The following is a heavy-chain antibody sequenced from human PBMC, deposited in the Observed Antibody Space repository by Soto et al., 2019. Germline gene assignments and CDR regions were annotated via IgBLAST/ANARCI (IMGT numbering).Heavy chain of an antibody. CDR2: IIPIFGTA. Sequence: ASVKVSCKASGGTFSSYAISWVRQAPGQGLEWMGGIIPIFGTANYAQKFQGRVTITADESTSTAYMELSSLRSEDTAVYYCAGGEWLSLHKYYYYGMDVWGQGTTVTVSS. CDR3: AGGEWLSLHKYYYYGMDV. J-gene: IGHJ6*02. D-gene: IGHD3-3*01. V-gene: IGHV1-69*13. CDR1: GGTFSSYA.